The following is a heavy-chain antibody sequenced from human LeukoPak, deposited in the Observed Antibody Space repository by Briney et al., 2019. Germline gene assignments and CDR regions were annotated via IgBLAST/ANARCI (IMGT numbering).Heavy chain of an antibody. CDR2: IYYSGST. CDR3: ARRGGTAAGNCFDY. J-gene: IGHJ4*02. CDR1: GGSISSYY. D-gene: IGHD6-13*01. Sequence: TSETLSLTCTVSGGSISSYYWSWIRQPPGKGLEWIGYIYYSGSTNYNPSLKSRVTISVDTSKNQFSLKLSSVTAADTAVYYCARRGGTAAGNCFDYWGQGTLVTVSS. V-gene: IGHV4-59*08.